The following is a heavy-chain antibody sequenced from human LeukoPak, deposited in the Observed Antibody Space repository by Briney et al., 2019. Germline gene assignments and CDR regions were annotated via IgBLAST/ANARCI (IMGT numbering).Heavy chain of an antibody. V-gene: IGHV4-59*01. Sequence: SSETLSLTCTVSGGSISSYYWSWIRQPPGKGLEWIGYIYYSGSTNYNPSLKSRVTISVDTSKNQFSLKLSSVTAADTAVYYCARDTAMVNGAFDIWGQGTMVTVSS. CDR2: IYYSGST. J-gene: IGHJ3*02. D-gene: IGHD5-18*01. CDR3: ARDTAMVNGAFDI. CDR1: GGSISSYY.